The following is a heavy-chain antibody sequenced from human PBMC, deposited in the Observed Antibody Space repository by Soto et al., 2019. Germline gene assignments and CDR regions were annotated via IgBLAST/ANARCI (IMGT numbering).Heavy chain of an antibody. Sequence: GASVKVSCKASGYTFTSYGISWVRQAPGQGLEWMGWISAYNGNTNYAQKLQGRVTMTTDTSTSTAYMELRSLRSDDTAVYYCARRSAENTPYYDFWIGYYGSYYYYYMDVWGKGTTVTVSS. CDR1: GYTFTSYG. CDR3: ARRSAENTPYYDFWIGYYGSYYYYYMDV. D-gene: IGHD3-3*01. V-gene: IGHV1-18*01. CDR2: ISAYNGNT. J-gene: IGHJ6*03.